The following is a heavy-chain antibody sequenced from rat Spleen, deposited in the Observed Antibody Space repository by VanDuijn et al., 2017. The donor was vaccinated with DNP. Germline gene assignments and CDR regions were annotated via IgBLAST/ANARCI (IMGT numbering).Heavy chain of an antibody. D-gene: IGHD4-3*01. Sequence: QVQLKESGPGLVQPSQTLSLTCTVSGFSLTSYTVSWVRQPPGKGLEWIAAISSGGSTYYNSALKSRLSISRDTSKSQVFLKMNSLQTEDTAMYFCASGGAYWGQGVMVTVST. CDR2: ISSGGST. CDR3: ASGGAY. J-gene: IGHJ2*01. CDR1: GFSLTSYT. V-gene: IGHV2-6*01.